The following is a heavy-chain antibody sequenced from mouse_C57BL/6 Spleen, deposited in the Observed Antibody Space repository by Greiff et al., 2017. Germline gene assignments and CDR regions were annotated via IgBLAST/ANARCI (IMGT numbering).Heavy chain of an antibody. CDR1: GYAFSSYW. CDR2: IYPGDGDT. CDR3: ARRGGNYFSWFAY. J-gene: IGHJ3*01. V-gene: IGHV1-80*01. D-gene: IGHD2-1*01. Sequence: QVQLQQSGAELVKPGASVKISCKASGYAFSSYWMNWVKQRPGTGLEWIGQIYPGDGDTNYNGKFKGKATLTADKSSSTAYMQLSSLTSEDSAVYFCARRGGNYFSWFAYWGQGTLVTVSA.